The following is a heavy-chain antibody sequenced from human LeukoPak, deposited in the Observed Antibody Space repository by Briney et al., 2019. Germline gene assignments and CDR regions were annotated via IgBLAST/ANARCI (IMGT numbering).Heavy chain of an antibody. V-gene: IGHV4-59*01. CDR1: GGSISSYY. D-gene: IGHD2-21*01. Sequence: PSETLSLTCTVSGGSISSYYWSWIRQPPGKGLEWIGYIYYTGSTNYNPSLKSRVTISVDTSKNQFSLKLTSVTAADTAVYYCARAFPRIAAFDPWGQGTLVTVSS. CDR2: IYYTGST. J-gene: IGHJ5*02. CDR3: ARAFPRIAAFDP.